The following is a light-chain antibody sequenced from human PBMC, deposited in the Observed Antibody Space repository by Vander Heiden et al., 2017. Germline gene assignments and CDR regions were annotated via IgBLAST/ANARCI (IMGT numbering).Light chain of an antibody. Sequence: QSTPPPSSLSASVGDRVSITCRASQTISNYLNWYRQKAGKAPKLLIYDASILQSGVPSTFSGTGSGTEFTLTISSLQPEDFATYYCQQCCSTPWTFGQGTRVEI. CDR1: QTISNY. CDR3: QQCCSTPWT. J-gene: IGKJ1*01. CDR2: DAS. V-gene: IGKV1-39*01.